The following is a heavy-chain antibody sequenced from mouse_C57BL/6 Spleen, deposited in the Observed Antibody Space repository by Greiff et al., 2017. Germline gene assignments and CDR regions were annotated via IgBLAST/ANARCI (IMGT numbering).Heavy chain of an antibody. CDR3: ARDATIVTSFDY. Sequence: EVKLMESGGGLVKPGGSLKLSCAASGFTFSSYAMSWVRQTPEKRLEWVATISDGGSYTYYPDNVKGRFTISRDNAKNNLYLQMSHLKSEDTAMYYCARDATIVTSFDYWGQGTTLTVSS. CDR2: ISDGGSYT. CDR1: GFTFSSYA. V-gene: IGHV5-4*01. D-gene: IGHD2-5*01. J-gene: IGHJ2*01.